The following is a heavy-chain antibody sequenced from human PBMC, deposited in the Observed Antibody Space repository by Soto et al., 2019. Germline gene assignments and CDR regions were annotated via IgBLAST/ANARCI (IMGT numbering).Heavy chain of an antibody. V-gene: IGHV3-30*18. Sequence: QVQLVESGGGVVQPGRSLRLSCADSGFTFTDYGMHWVRQAPGKGLEWVAVISYDGSNKNYADSVKGRFTISRDNSKTTLYLQMTSLGAKDTAVYYCANGTYYHDSSGYYVFDYWGQGTLVTVSS. CDR1: GFTFTDYG. CDR2: ISYDGSNK. D-gene: IGHD3-22*01. J-gene: IGHJ4*02. CDR3: ANGTYYHDSSGYYVFDY.